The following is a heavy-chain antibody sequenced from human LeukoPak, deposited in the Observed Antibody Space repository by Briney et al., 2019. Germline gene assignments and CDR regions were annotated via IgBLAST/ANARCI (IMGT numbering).Heavy chain of an antibody. Sequence: GGSLRLSCAASGFTFSSYWMSWVRQAPGKGLEWVANIKQDGSEKYYVDSVKGRFTISRDNAKNSLYLQMNSLRAEDTAVYYCARVGIAAAGTPYYYYMDVWGKGTTVTISS. J-gene: IGHJ6*03. CDR2: IKQDGSEK. CDR1: GFTFSSYW. D-gene: IGHD6-13*01. V-gene: IGHV3-7*04. CDR3: ARVGIAAAGTPYYYYMDV.